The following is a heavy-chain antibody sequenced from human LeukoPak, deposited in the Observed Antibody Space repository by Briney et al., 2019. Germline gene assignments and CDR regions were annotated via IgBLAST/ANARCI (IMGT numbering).Heavy chain of an antibody. J-gene: IGHJ1*01. CDR1: GYTFTSYG. V-gene: IGHV1-46*03. CDR2: INPSGGST. Sequence: GASVKVSCKASGYTFTSYGISWVRQAPGQGLEWMGIINPSGGSTSYAQKFQGRVTMTRDTSTSTVYMELSSLKSEDTAVYYCARGVPAAIRYFQHWGQGTLVTVSS. CDR3: ARGVPAAIRYFQH. D-gene: IGHD2-2*01.